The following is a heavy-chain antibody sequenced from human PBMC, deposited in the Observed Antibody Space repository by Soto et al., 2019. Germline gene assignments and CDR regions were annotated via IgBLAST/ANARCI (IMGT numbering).Heavy chain of an antibody. Sequence: GGSLRLSCAASGFTFSSYAMSWVRQAPGKGLEWVSAISGSGGSTYYADSVKGRFTISRDNSKNTLYLQMNSLRAEDTAVYYCAKDRWGGITMIVKNPDAFDIWGQGTMVTVSS. CDR3: AKDRWGGITMIVKNPDAFDI. D-gene: IGHD3-22*01. CDR2: ISGSGGST. J-gene: IGHJ3*02. V-gene: IGHV3-23*01. CDR1: GFTFSSYA.